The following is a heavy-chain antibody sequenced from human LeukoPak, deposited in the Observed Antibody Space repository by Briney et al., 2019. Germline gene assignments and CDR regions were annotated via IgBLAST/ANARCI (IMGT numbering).Heavy chain of an antibody. D-gene: IGHD3-22*01. V-gene: IGHV3-30*04. CDR3: ARGGYYDSSGYPDY. CDR1: GFTFSSYA. CDR2: ISYDGSNK. Sequence: GGSLRLSCAASGFTFSSYAMHWVRQAPGKGLEWVAVISYDGSNKYYADSVKGRFTISRDNSKNTLYLQMNSLRAEDTAVYYCARGGYYDSSGYPDYWGQGTLVTVSS. J-gene: IGHJ4*02.